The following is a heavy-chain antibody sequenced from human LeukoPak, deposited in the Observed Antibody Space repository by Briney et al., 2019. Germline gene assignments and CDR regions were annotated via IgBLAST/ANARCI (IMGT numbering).Heavy chain of an antibody. D-gene: IGHD3-3*01. V-gene: IGHV3-30*03. J-gene: IGHJ4*02. Sequence: GGSLRLSCAASGFTFSSYGMHWVRQAPGKGLEWVAVISYDGSNKYYADSVKGRFTISRDNSKNTLYLQMNSLRAEDTAVYYCHLLGSGYYRNYWGQGTLVTVSS. CDR1: GFTFSSYG. CDR3: HLLGSGYYRNY. CDR2: ISYDGSNK.